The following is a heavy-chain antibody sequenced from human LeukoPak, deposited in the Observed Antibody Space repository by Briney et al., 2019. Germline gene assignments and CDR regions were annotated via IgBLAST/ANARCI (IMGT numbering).Heavy chain of an antibody. J-gene: IGHJ4*02. CDR1: GFTFSSYA. CDR3: AKDHYWSIDY. CDR2: IKGDGIST. Sequence: GGSLRLSCAASGFTFSSYAMHWVRHAPGQGLVWVSRIKGDGISTNYADSVKGRFTISRDIAKNALYLQMNSLRAEDTGVYYCAKDHYWSIDYWGRGTLVTVSS. V-gene: IGHV3-74*01. D-gene: IGHD3-3*01.